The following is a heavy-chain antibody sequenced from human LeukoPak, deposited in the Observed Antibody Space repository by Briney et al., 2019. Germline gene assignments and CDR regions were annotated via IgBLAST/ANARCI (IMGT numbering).Heavy chain of an antibody. D-gene: IGHD6-19*01. V-gene: IGHV3-23*01. CDR3: AKDTGVGIAVYYFDY. CDR1: GFTFSSYA. Sequence: PGGSLRLSCAASGFTFSSYAMSWVRQAPGKGLEWVSAISGSGGSTYYADSAKGRFTISRDNSKNTLYLQMNSLRAEDTAVYYCAKDTGVGIAVYYFDYWGQGTLVTVSS. J-gene: IGHJ4*02. CDR2: ISGSGGST.